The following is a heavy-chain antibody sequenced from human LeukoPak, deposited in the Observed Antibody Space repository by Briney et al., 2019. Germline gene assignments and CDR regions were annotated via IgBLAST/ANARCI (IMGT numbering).Heavy chain of an antibody. CDR3: AKGILDSSSWPTFDP. Sequence: QPGRSLRLSCAASGFTFSSYAMHWVRQAPGKGLEWVSAISGSGGSTYYADSVKGRFTISRDNSKNTLYLQMNSLRAEDTAVYYCAKGILDSSSWPTFDPWGQGTLVTVSS. CDR2: ISGSGGST. J-gene: IGHJ5*02. V-gene: IGHV3-23*01. CDR1: GFTFSSYA. D-gene: IGHD6-13*01.